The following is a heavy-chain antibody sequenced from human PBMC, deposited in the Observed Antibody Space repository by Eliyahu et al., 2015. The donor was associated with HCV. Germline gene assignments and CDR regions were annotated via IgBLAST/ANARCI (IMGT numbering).Heavy chain of an antibody. Sequence: EVQLVESGGGLVQPGRSLRLSCAASGFTFDDYAMHWVRQAPGKGLEWVSGIRWNSETIGYADSVKGRFTISRDNAKNSLYLQMNSLRAEDTALYYCAKEAASSGYNWFDSWGQGTLVTVSS. V-gene: IGHV3-9*01. CDR1: GFTFDDYA. J-gene: IGHJ5*01. CDR2: IRWNSETI. D-gene: IGHD3-10*01. CDR3: AKEAASSGYNWFDS.